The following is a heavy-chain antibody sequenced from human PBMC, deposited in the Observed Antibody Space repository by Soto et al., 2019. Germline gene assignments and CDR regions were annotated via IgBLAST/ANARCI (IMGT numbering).Heavy chain of an antibody. Sequence: GASXKVYCKASDYIFTSYGISWVRQAPGQGLEWVGWISAYNGDTNYAQRFQGRVTVTTDTSTSTAYMELRRMRSDDTAVYYCARDRGYPDSFNIWGQGTTVTVSS. J-gene: IGHJ3*02. CDR3: ARDRGYPDSFNI. D-gene: IGHD3-10*01. CDR1: DYIFTSYG. V-gene: IGHV1-18*01. CDR2: ISAYNGDT.